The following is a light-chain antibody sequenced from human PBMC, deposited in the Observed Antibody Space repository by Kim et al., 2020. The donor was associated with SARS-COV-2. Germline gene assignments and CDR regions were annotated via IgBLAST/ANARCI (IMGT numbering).Light chain of an antibody. J-gene: IGLJ1*01. CDR1: ITDVGTYNF. CDR3: SSYAGSNIPYV. V-gene: IGLV2-8*01. Sequence: QSALTQPPSASGSPGQSVTISCTGTITDVGTYNFVSWYQQHPGKAPKLMIYEVTKRPAGVPDRFFGSKSGNTASLTVSGLQAEDEADYYCSSYAGSNIPYVFGTGTKVNVL. CDR2: EVT.